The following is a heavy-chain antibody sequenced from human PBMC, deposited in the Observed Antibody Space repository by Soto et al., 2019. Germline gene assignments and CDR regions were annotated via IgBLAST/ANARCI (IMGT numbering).Heavy chain of an antibody. CDR1: GFTFNTHG. V-gene: IGHV3-33*01. J-gene: IGHJ4*02. Sequence: VELVESGGGVVQPGGSLRLSCAASGFTFNTHGMHWVRQAPGKGLEWVAVIWYDGSQRYYADFVRGRFTISRDNSQNTLYLQMTSLRAEDTAVYYCARIDDYGDSVTDYWGQGALVTVSS. CDR2: IWYDGSQR. D-gene: IGHD4-17*01. CDR3: ARIDDYGDSVTDY.